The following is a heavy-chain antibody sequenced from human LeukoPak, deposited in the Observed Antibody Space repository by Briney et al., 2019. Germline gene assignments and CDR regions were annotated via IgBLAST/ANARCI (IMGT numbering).Heavy chain of an antibody. Sequence: GGSLRLSCAASGFTFSSYSMNWVRQAPGKGLEWVSSINSSSSYIYYADSVKGRFTISRDNAKNSLYPQTNSLRAEDTAVYYCARGLCRGSTSCYTGDWFDPWGQGTLVTVSS. CDR3: ARGLCRGSTSCYTGDWFDP. D-gene: IGHD2-2*02. V-gene: IGHV3-21*01. J-gene: IGHJ5*02. CDR1: GFTFSSYS. CDR2: INSSSSYI.